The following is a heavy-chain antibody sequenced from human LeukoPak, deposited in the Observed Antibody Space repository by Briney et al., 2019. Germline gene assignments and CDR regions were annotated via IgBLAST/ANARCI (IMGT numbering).Heavy chain of an antibody. V-gene: IGHV3-21*04. CDR3: AKNLDSSGQIDY. CDR1: GFTFSSYS. Sequence: PGGSLRLSCAASGFTFSSYSMNWVRQAPGKGLEWVSSISSSSSYIYYADSVKGRFTISRDNSKNTLYLQMNSLRAEDTAVYYCAKNLDSSGQIDYWGQGTLVTVSS. CDR2: ISSSSSYI. D-gene: IGHD6-25*01. J-gene: IGHJ4*02.